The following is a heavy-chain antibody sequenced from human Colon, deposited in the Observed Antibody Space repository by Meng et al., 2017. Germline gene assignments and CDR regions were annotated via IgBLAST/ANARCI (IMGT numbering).Heavy chain of an antibody. CDR3: ARDHGYSYGLPLDY. Sequence: QVQLQQSGPGRVKPSQTLSLTCVLSGDSVSSNTAAWNWIRQSPSRGLEWLGRTYYRSKWYNEYAVSVKSRMTFNADTSKNQVSLQVNSVTPEDTAVYYCARDHGYSYGLPLDYWGQGILVTVSS. D-gene: IGHD5-18*01. V-gene: IGHV6-1*01. CDR1: GDSVSSNTAA. J-gene: IGHJ4*02. CDR2: TYYRSKWYN.